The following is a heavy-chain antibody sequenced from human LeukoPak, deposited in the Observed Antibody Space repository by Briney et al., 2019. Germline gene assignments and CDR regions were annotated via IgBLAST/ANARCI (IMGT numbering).Heavy chain of an antibody. CDR2: ISSSSRYI. J-gene: IGHJ6*03. CDR1: GFTFSSYS. CDR3: AKSGVLYSYYYMDV. V-gene: IGHV3-21*01. Sequence: GGSLRLSCTGPGFTFSSYSMNWVRQAPGKGLEWVSSISSSSRYIYYADSVKGRFTISRDNARNSLLLQMNSLRAEDTAVYYCAKSGVLYSYYYMDVWGKGTTVTVPS. D-gene: IGHD3-10*01.